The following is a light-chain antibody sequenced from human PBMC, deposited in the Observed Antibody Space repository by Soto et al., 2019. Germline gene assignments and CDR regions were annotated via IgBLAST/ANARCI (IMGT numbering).Light chain of an antibody. J-gene: IGLJ3*02. Sequence: QSALTQPASVSGSPGQSITISCTGTSSDVGRYNYVSWYQQHPGKAPKLIIYDVSYRPSGVSDRFSGSKSGNTASLTISGLQAEDEADYDCSSYTGSSTSFGGGTKLTVL. CDR3: SSYTGSSTS. V-gene: IGLV2-14*01. CDR1: SSDVGRYNY. CDR2: DVS.